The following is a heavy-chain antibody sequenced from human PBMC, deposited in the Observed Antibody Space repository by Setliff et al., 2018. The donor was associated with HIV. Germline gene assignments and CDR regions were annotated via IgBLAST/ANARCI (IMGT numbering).Heavy chain of an antibody. CDR3: ARESGSAYYYYYMDV. Sequence: GESLKISCKGSQYTFTTYWIGWVRQVPGRGLEWMALIYPSDSNIYYSPSFQDQVTISVEKSIATAYLQWSSLKTSDTAVYYCARESGSAYYYYYMDVWGKGTTVTVSS. V-gene: IGHV5-51*01. CDR1: QYTFTTYW. J-gene: IGHJ6*03. CDR2: IYPSDSNI. D-gene: IGHD1-26*01.